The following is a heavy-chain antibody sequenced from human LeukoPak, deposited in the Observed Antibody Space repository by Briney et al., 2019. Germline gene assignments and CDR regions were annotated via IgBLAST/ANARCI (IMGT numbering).Heavy chain of an antibody. CDR2: ISSSSSYI. CDR1: GFTFSSYS. D-gene: IGHD3-9*01. J-gene: IGHJ6*02. Sequence: GGSLRLSCAASGFTFSSYSMNWVRQAPGKGLEWVSSISSSSSYIYYADSVKGRFTISRDNAKNSLYLQMNSLRAEDTAVYYCARDRHAYNDILTGYGPPLKGNGMDVWGQGTTVTVSS. CDR3: ARDRHAYNDILTGYGPPLKGNGMDV. V-gene: IGHV3-21*01.